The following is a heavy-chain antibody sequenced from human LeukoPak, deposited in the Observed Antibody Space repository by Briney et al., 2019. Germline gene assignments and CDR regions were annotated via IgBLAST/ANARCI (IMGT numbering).Heavy chain of an antibody. CDR3: ARQRPQTYYYGSGSYYKYYFDY. CDR2: IYHSGST. CDR1: GGSISSGSYY. J-gene: IGHJ4*02. D-gene: IGHD3-10*01. V-gene: IGHV4-61*10. Sequence: SETLSLTCTVSGGSISSGSYYWSWIRQPAGTGLEWIGEIYHSGSTNYNPSLKSRVTISVDTSKNQFSLKLSSVTAADTAVYYCARQRPQTYYYGSGSYYKYYFDYWGQGTLVTVSS.